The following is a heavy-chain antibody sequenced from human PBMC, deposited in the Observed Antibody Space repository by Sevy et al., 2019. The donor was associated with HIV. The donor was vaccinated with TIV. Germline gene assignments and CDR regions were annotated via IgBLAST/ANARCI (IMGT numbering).Heavy chain of an antibody. V-gene: IGHV3-49*04. CDR2: IRRRVFGGTT. J-gene: IGHJ4*02. CDR1: GFIFGDYA. D-gene: IGHD3-3*01. CDR3: TRGGSMTILSPWDY. Sequence: GRSLRLSCIGSGFIFGDYAINWVRQAPGKGLEWIGFIRRRVFGGTTQYAASVKGRFTISRDDSKSIAYLQMNSLGNEDTAIYYCTRGGSMTILSPWDYWGQGILVTVSS.